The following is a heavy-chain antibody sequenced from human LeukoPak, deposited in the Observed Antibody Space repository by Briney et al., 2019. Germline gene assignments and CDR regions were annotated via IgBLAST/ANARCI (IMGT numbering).Heavy chain of an antibody. CDR3: AKWSKRSCIAAAGTRIDY. CDR2: ISGSGGST. J-gene: IGHJ4*02. D-gene: IGHD6-13*01. CDR1: GFTFSSYA. V-gene: IGHV3-23*01. Sequence: GGSLRLSCAASGFTFSSYAMSWVRQAPGKGLEWVSAISGSGGSTYYADSVKGRFTISRDNSKNTLYLQMNSLRAEDTAVYYYAKWSKRSCIAAAGTRIDYWGQGTLVTVSS.